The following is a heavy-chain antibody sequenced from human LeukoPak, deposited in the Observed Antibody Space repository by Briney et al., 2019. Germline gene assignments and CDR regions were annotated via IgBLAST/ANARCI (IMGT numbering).Heavy chain of an antibody. CDR3: ASTLGYCSGGSCYPDY. CDR2: INHSGST. Sequence: SETLSLTCAVYGGSFSGYYWRWIRQPPGKGLEWIGEINHSGSTNYNPSLKSRVTISVDTSKNQFSLKLSSVTAADTAVYYCASTLGYCSGGSCYPDYWGQGTLVTVSS. D-gene: IGHD2-15*01. CDR1: GGSFSGYY. J-gene: IGHJ4*02. V-gene: IGHV4-34*01.